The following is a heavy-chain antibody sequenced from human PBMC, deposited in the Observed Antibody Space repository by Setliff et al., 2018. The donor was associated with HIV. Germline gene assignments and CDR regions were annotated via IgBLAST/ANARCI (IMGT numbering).Heavy chain of an antibody. V-gene: IGHV3-13*01. CDR2: IGTGGDT. Sequence: GGSLRLSCEASGFTFSSYDFHWVRQAAGKGLEWVSAIGTGGDTYYVDSVKGRFTISRENAKTSVYMQMNSLRAEDTAVYYCTRGDYWGQGTLVTVSS. CDR3: TRGDY. J-gene: IGHJ4*02. CDR1: GFTFSSYD.